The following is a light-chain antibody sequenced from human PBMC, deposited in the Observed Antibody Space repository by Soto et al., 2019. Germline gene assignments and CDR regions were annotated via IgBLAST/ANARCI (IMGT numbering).Light chain of an antibody. Sequence: QSALTQPPSASGSPRQSVTISCTGTSSDVGNYNFVSWYQQHPGKAPKLMIFEVTKRPSGVPHRFSGSKSGNTASLTVSGLQSEDEADYYCSSYSGSNDLVFGGGTKLTVL. J-gene: IGLJ3*02. CDR1: SSDVGNYNF. CDR2: EVT. V-gene: IGLV2-8*01. CDR3: SSYSGSNDLV.